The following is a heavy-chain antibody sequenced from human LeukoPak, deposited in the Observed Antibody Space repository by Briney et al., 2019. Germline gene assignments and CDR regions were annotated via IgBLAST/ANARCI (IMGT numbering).Heavy chain of an antibody. CDR1: GYTFTGYY. CDR2: INPNSGGT. D-gene: IGHD6-6*01. Sequence: ASVKVSCKASGYTFTGYYMHWVRQAPGQGLEWMGWINPNSGGTNYAQKFQGRVTMTRDTSISTAYMELSRLRSDDTAEYYCATIEYSSSSQDYWGQGTLVTVSS. J-gene: IGHJ4*02. CDR3: ATIEYSSSSQDY. V-gene: IGHV1-2*02.